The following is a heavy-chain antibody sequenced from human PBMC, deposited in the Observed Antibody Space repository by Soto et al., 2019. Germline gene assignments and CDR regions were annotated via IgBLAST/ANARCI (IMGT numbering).Heavy chain of an antibody. D-gene: IGHD3-10*01. V-gene: IGHV1-18*01. CDR2: ISAYNGNT. CDR1: GYTFTSYG. Sequence: QVQLVQSGAEVKKPGASVKVSCKASGYTFTSYGISWVRQAPGQGLEWMGWISAYNGNTNYAQKLQGRVTMTTDTSTSTAYMELRSLRSDDTAVYYCARDWSVRRFGEVSWFDPWGQGTLVTVSS. J-gene: IGHJ5*02. CDR3: ARDWSVRRFGEVSWFDP.